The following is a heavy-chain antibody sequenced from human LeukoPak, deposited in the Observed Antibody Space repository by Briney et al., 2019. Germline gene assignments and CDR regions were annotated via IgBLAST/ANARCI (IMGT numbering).Heavy chain of an antibody. CDR3: ARVEVNTAMVYY. D-gene: IGHD5-18*01. Sequence: SETLSLTCTVSGGSISSSSYYWGWIRQPPGKGLEWIGSIYYSGSTYYNPSPKSRVTISVDTSKNQFSLKLSSVTAADTAVYYCARVEVNTAMVYYWGQGTLVTVSS. CDR1: GGSISSSSYY. V-gene: IGHV4-39*07. CDR2: IYYSGST. J-gene: IGHJ4*02.